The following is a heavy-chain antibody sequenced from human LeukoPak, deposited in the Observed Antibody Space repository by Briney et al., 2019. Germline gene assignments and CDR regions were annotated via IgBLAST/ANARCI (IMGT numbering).Heavy chain of an antibody. J-gene: IGHJ4*02. D-gene: IGHD3-22*01. Sequence: SVKVSCKASGGTFSSYAISWVRQAPGQGLEWMGRIIPILGIANYAQKFQGGVTITADKSTSTAYMELSSLRSEDTAVYYCASEYYYDSSGYHNFDYWGQGTLVTVSS. CDR1: GGTFSSYA. V-gene: IGHV1-69*04. CDR3: ASEYYYDSSGYHNFDY. CDR2: IIPILGIA.